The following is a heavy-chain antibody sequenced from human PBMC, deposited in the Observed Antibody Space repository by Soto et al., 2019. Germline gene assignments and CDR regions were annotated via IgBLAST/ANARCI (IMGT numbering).Heavy chain of an antibody. CDR2: IWYDGSNK. CDR1: GFTFSSYG. CDR3: ARDRGFGGGHSLDGVFWFDP. D-gene: IGHD3-10*01. J-gene: IGHJ5*02. V-gene: IGHV3-33*01. Sequence: QSGGSLRLSCAASGFTFSSYGMYWVRQAPGKGLEWVAVIWYDGSNKYYADSVQGRFTISRDNSKNTVYLQMKSLRAEDTAVYYCARDRGFGGGHSLDGVFWFDPWGQGTLVTV.